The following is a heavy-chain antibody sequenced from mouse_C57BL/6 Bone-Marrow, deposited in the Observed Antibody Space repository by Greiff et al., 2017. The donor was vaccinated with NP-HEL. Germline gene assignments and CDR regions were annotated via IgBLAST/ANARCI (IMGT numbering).Heavy chain of an antibody. CDR3: ILGFAY. Sequence: DVQLQESGAELVRPGASVKLSCTASGFNFKDDYMHWVKQRPEQGLEWIGWIDPGNGDTDYASKFQGKATISADTSSNTAYLQLSSLTSEDTAVYDYILGFAYWGQGTLVTVSA. J-gene: IGHJ3*01. V-gene: IGHV14-4*01. CDR1: GFNFKDDY. CDR2: IDPGNGDT.